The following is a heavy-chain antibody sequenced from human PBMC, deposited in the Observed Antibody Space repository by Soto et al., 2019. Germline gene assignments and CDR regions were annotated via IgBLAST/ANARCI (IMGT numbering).Heavy chain of an antibody. CDR1: GASLLSSY. D-gene: IGHD1-26*01. J-gene: IGHJ4*02. CDR2: IFSSGRT. Sequence: VQLQESGPGLVKPSETLSLSCTVSGASLLSSYWSWVRQPAGKGLEWIGHIFSSGRTSYNPSLKNRLNLSIDTSKNLFSLNLSSVTAADTAVYYCAKGWDEKYFDSWGQGSLVTVSS. CDR3: AKGWDEKYFDS. V-gene: IGHV4-4*07.